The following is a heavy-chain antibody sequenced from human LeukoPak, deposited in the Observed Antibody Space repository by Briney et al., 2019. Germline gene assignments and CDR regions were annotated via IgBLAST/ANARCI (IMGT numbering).Heavy chain of an antibody. CDR1: GGSISSGDYY. Sequence: LRLSCTVSGGSISSGDYYWSWIRQPPGKGLEWIGYIYYSGYTYYNPSLKSRVTISVDTSKNQFSLNLSSVTAADTAVYYCARGRHYGSGSYPFDYWGQGTLVTVSS. V-gene: IGHV4-30-4*01. J-gene: IGHJ4*02. D-gene: IGHD3-10*01. CDR2: IYYSGYT. CDR3: ARGRHYGSGSYPFDY.